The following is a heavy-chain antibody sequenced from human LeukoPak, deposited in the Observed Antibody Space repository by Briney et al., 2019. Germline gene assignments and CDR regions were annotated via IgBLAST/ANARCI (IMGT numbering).Heavy chain of an antibody. CDR3: ATMMPTTTDAFNI. Sequence: ASVKVSCKASGYTFTGYYMHWVRQAPGQGLEWMGWINPNSGGTNYAQKFQDRVTITADEPTSTVYLKLTSLTSDDTAVYYCATMMPTTTDAFNIWGQGTMVTVSS. J-gene: IGHJ3*02. D-gene: IGHD5-24*01. V-gene: IGHV1-2*02. CDR1: GYTFTGYY. CDR2: INPNSGGT.